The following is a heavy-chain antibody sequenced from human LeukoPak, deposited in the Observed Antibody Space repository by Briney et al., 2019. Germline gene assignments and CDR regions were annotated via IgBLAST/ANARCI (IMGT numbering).Heavy chain of an antibody. D-gene: IGHD3-22*01. Sequence: GGSLRLSCAASGFTLSSYAMSWVRQAPGKGLEWVSAISGSGGSTYYADSVKGRFTISRDNSKNTLYLQMNSLRAEDTAVYYCAKPYYYDSSGYSDYYYGMDVWGQGTTVTVSS. V-gene: IGHV3-23*01. CDR1: GFTLSSYA. J-gene: IGHJ6*02. CDR3: AKPYYYDSSGYSDYYYGMDV. CDR2: ISGSGGST.